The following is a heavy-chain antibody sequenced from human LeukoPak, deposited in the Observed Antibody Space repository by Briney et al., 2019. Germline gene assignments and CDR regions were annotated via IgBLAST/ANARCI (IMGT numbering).Heavy chain of an antibody. CDR1: GGAFSGYY. D-gene: IGHD6-13*01. Sequence: PSETLSLTCAVSGGAFSGYYWSWIRHPPGKGLEWIGEINHSGSTNYNPSPTSRVTISVDTSKNQFSLKLGSVTAADTAVYYCARNSAAAGYGMDVWGKGTTVTVSS. V-gene: IGHV4-34*01. CDR2: INHSGST. CDR3: ARNSAAAGYGMDV. J-gene: IGHJ6*04.